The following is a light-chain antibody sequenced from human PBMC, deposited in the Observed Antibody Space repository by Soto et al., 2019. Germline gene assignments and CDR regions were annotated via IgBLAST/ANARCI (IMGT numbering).Light chain of an antibody. V-gene: IGKV3-15*01. CDR1: QSVGSN. J-gene: IGKJ3*01. CDR3: QQYESWPPPFT. CDR2: GAS. Sequence: EIVMMQSPATLSVSPGERVTLSCRASQSVGSNVAWYQQKPGQAPRLLIYGASTGATGIPARFSGSGSGTEFTLTISSLQSEDFGVYYCQQYESWPPPFTFGPGTKVDIK.